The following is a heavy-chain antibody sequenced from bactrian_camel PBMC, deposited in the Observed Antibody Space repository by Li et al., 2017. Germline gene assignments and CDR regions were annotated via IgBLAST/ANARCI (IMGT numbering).Heavy chain of an antibody. Sequence: HVQLVESGGGSVQTGGSLRLSCVVSDYNENTECMAWFRQAPGKEREGVAAIASDGRPSYADSVKGRFTISRDNAKNTLYLQMNSLKPEDTAIYYCAAEPRQHESCVGSVVAIWAFGTTGQGTQVTVS. CDR2: IASDGRP. J-gene: IGHJ6*01. V-gene: IGHV3S53*01. CDR3: AAEPRQHESCVGSVVAIWAFGT. CDR1: DYNENTEC. D-gene: IGHD6*01.